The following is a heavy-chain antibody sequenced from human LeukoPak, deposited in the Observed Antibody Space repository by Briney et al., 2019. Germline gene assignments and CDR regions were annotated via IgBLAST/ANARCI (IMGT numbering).Heavy chain of an antibody. CDR3: AREGLWFGESSAVDY. D-gene: IGHD3-10*01. CDR1: GYTFTSYY. V-gene: IGHV1-46*01. Sequence: ASVKVSCKASGYTFTSYYMHWVRQAPGQGLEWMGIINPSGGSTSYAQKLQGRVTMTTDTSTSTAYMELRSLRSDDTAVYYCAREGLWFGESSAVDYWGQGTLVTVSS. J-gene: IGHJ4*02. CDR2: INPSGGST.